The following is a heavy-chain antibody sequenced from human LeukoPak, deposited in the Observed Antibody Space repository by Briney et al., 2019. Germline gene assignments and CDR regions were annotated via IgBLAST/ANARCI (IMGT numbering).Heavy chain of an antibody. D-gene: IGHD3-3*01. CDR2: INHSGST. CDR3: ARGFSYYDFWSGSYPRGEYFQH. J-gene: IGHJ1*01. V-gene: IGHV4-34*01. CDR1: GGSFSGYY. Sequence: SETLSLTCAVYGGSFSGYYWSWIRQPPGKGLEWIWEINHSGSTNYNPSLKSRVTISVDTSKNQFSLKLSSVTAADTAVYYCARGFSYYDFWSGSYPRGEYFQHWGQGTLVTVSS.